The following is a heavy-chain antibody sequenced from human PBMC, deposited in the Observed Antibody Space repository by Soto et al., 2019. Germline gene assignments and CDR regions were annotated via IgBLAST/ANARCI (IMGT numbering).Heavy chain of an antibody. CDR2: MNPNSGNT. V-gene: IGHV1-8*01. Sequence: GASVKVSCKASGYTFTSYDINWVRQATGQGLEWMGWMNPNSGNTGYAQKFQGRVTMTRNTSISTAYMELSSLRSEDTAVYYCAVAAAGYYYYYMDVWGKRTTVTVSS. D-gene: IGHD6-13*01. J-gene: IGHJ6*03. CDR3: AVAAAGYYYYYMDV. CDR1: GYTFTSYD.